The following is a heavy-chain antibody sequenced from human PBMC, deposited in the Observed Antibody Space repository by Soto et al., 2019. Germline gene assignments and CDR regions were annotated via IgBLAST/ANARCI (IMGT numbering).Heavy chain of an antibody. D-gene: IGHD6-13*01. CDR2: TNQSGST. V-gene: IGHV4-34*01. Sequence: QVQLQQWGAGLLKPSETLSLTCAVYGGSFSGYYWSWIRQPPGKGLEWIGETNQSGSTNYNPSLKSRVTISVDASKNQFSLKLSSVTAADTAVYYCARTYSSSWSPFDYWGQGTLVTVSS. J-gene: IGHJ4*02. CDR1: GGSFSGYY. CDR3: ARTYSSSWSPFDY.